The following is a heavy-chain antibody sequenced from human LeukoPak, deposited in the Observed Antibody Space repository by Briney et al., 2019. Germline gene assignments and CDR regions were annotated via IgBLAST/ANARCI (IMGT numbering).Heavy chain of an antibody. CDR2: INPNSGGT. V-gene: IGHV1-2*02. D-gene: IGHD6-6*01. Sequence: GASVKVSCKASGYTFTGYYMHWVRQAPGQGLEWMGWINPNSGGTNYAQKFQGRVTMTRDTSISTAYMELSRLRSDDTAVYYCTRDGGIAARLTLDYWGQGTLVTVSS. CDR1: GYTFTGYY. CDR3: TRDGGIAARLTLDY. J-gene: IGHJ4*02.